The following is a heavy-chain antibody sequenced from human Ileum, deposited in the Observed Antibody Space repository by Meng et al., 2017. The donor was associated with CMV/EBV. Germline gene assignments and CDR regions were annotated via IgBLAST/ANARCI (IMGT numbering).Heavy chain of an antibody. D-gene: IGHD6-19*01. J-gene: IGHJ4*02. CDR2: IYWDDDN. CDR3: AHGRGWLTDY. CDR1: GFPLITSEVG. V-gene: IGHV2-5*02. Sequence: QIPLKESGPTLVKPPQTLTLTCTFSGFPLITSEVGVHWIRQPPGKALEWLALIYWDDDNRFSPSLKNRLSITKDTSKNQVVLRMTNMDPTDTATYYRAHGRGWLTDYWGQGTLVTVSS.